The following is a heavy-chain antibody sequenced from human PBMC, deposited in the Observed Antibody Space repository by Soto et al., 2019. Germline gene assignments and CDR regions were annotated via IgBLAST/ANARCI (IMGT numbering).Heavy chain of an antibody. D-gene: IGHD4-17*01. CDR3: ARGSPVGHDYGDSDYYYGMDV. CDR1: GGTFSSYA. J-gene: IGHJ6*02. V-gene: IGHV1-69*13. CDR2: IIPIFGTA. Sequence: EASVKVSCKASGGTFSSYAISWVRQAPGQGLEWMGGIIPIFGTANYAQKFQGRVTITADESTSTAYMELSSLRSEDTAVYYCARGSPVGHDYGDSDYYYGMDVWGQGTTVTVSS.